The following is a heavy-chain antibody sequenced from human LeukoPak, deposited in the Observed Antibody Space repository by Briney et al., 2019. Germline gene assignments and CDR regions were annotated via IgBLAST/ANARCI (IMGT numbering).Heavy chain of an antibody. J-gene: IGHJ6*02. CDR3: ARDASSGYYAVRMDV. CDR2: ISYEGSNK. V-gene: IGHV3-30*14. D-gene: IGHD3-22*01. Sequence: GRSLRLSCAASGFTFSSYAMHWVRQAPGKGLEWVAVISYEGSNKYYADSVKGRFTISRDNSKNTLYLQMNSLRAEDTAVYYCARDASSGYYAVRMDVWVQGTTVTVSS. CDR1: GFTFSSYA.